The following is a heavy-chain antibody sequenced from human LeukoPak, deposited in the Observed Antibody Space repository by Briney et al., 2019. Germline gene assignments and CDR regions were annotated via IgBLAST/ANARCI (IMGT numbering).Heavy chain of an antibody. CDR2: IFYSGTT. J-gene: IGHJ5*01. D-gene: IGHD3-10*01. CDR1: GGSISPYY. Sequence: SETLSLTCTVSGGSISPYYWSCIRQPPGEEREWIGYIFYSGTTKYNPSLTIRVTISVDTSKNQFSLRLSSVTAEDSAMYYCARSAGVYYGSGSWGSYYPHWFDSWGQGTRVTVSS. CDR3: ARSAGVYYGSGSWGSYYPHWFDS. V-gene: IGHV4-59*12.